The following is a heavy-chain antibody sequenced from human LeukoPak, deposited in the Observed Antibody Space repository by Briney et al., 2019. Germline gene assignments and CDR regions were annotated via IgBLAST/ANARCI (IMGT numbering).Heavy chain of an antibody. CDR3: ARGQAGFGVVIDDY. CDR2: ISSSSSYI. CDR1: GFTFSSYS. Sequence: GGSLRLSCAASGFTFSSYSMNWVRQAPGKGLEWVSSISSSSSYIYYADSVKGRFTISRDNAKNSLYLQMNSLRAEDTAVYYCARGQAGFGVVIDDYWGQGTLVTVSS. D-gene: IGHD3-3*01. V-gene: IGHV3-21*01. J-gene: IGHJ4*02.